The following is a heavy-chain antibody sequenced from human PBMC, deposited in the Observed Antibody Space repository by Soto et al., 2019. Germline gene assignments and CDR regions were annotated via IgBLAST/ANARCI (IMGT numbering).Heavy chain of an antibody. CDR2: ISYDGSNK. J-gene: IGHJ4*02. V-gene: IGHV3-30-3*01. Sequence: GGSLRRSCAASGFTFSSYAMHWVRQAPGKGLEWVAVISYDGSNKYYADSVKGRFTISRDNSKNTLYLQMNSLRAEDTAVYYCARDFIAAGLDYWGQGTLVTVSS. CDR1: GFTFSSYA. CDR3: ARDFIAAGLDY. D-gene: IGHD6-13*01.